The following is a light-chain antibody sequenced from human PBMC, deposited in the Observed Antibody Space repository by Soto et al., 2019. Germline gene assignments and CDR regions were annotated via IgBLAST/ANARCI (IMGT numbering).Light chain of an antibody. CDR3: HQYDHWPQT. CDR1: QSVRGY. Sequence: EVVMTQSPATLSVSPGERATLSCGASQSVRGYLAWYQQKPGQAPRLLIHGASIRAPGIPARFSGGGSGTHFTLIISSLQSEDFAVYYCHQYDHWPQTFGQGTKVDIK. J-gene: IGKJ1*01. CDR2: GAS. V-gene: IGKV3-15*01.